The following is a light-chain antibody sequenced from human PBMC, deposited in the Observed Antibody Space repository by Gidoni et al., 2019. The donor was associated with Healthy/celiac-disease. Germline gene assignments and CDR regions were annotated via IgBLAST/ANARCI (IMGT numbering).Light chain of an antibody. Sequence: IVLTQSPLSLPVTPGAPASFSCRSSQSLLHSNGYNYSDWYLQKAGQSTQLLIYLGSSRASGAADRFSGSASGTDFTLKISRVEAEEVGFYYCMQARQTPWTFGQGTKVEIK. CDR3: MQARQTPWT. J-gene: IGKJ1*01. CDR2: LGS. CDR1: QSLLHSNGYNY. V-gene: IGKV2-28*01.